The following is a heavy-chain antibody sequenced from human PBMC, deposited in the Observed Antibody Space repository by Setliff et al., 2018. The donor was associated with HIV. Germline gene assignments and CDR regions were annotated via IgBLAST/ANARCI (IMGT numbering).Heavy chain of an antibody. V-gene: IGHV4-4*07. J-gene: IGHJ5*02. CDR3: ARSNLEPTSRLFDP. CDR1: GGSISSYY. CDR2: IYTSGST. D-gene: IGHD1-1*01. Sequence: SETLSLTCTVSGGSISSYYWSWIRQPAGKGLEWIGRIYTSGSTNYNPSLKSRVTISVDTSKNQFSLKLSSVTAADTAVYYCARSNLEPTSRLFDPWGPGTLVTVSS.